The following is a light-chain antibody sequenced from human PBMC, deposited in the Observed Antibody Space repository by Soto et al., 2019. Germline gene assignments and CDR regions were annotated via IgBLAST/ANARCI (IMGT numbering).Light chain of an antibody. Sequence: QLVLTQSPSASASLGASVKLTCTLSSGHSSYAIAWHQQQPEKGPRYLMKLNSDGSHSKGDGIPDRFSGSSSGAERYLTISSLQSEDQADYYFQTWGTGPVVVFGGGTKLTVL. J-gene: IGLJ2*01. V-gene: IGLV4-69*01. CDR3: QTWGTGPVVV. CDR2: LNSDGSH. CDR1: SGHSSYA.